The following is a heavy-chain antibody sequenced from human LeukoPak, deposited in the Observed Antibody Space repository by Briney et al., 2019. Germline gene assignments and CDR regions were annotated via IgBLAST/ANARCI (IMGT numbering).Heavy chain of an antibody. CDR1: GYTFTSYY. V-gene: IGHV1-46*01. CDR3: ARVEAVADAFDI. Sequence: ASVKVSCKASGYTFTSYYMHWVRQAPGQGPEWMGIINPSGGSTSYAQKFQGRVTMTRDTSTSTVYMELSSLRSEDTAVYYCARVEAVADAFDIWGQGTMVTVSS. J-gene: IGHJ3*02. D-gene: IGHD6-19*01. CDR2: INPSGGST.